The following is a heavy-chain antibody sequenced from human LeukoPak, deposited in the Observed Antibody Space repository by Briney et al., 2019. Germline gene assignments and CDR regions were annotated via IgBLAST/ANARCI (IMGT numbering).Heavy chain of an antibody. CDR3: AKTRPLDSSSWSHGDY. CDR2: ISGGGDST. D-gene: IGHD6-13*01. V-gene: IGHV3-23*01. CDR1: GVTFSSYA. Sequence: GGSLRLSCAASGVTFSSYAMSWVRQAPGKGLEWVSVISGGGDSTYYADSVKGRFTISRDNSKNTLYLQMNSLRAEDTAVYYCAKTRPLDSSSWSHGDYWGQGTLVTVSS. J-gene: IGHJ4*02.